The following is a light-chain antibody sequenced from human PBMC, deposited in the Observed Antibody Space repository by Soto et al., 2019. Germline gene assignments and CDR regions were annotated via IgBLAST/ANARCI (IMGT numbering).Light chain of an antibody. CDR1: QTISNY. J-gene: IGKJ2*02. Sequence: DIQMTQSPSSLSAFVGDRVTITCRASQTISNYLNWYQQKQGKAPKLLIYAASTLQSGVPSRFSGSGSGTDFTLTIRSLQPEDFATYYCQQSYSTLMCTFGQGTKLEIK. CDR2: AAS. V-gene: IGKV1-39*01. CDR3: QQSYSTLMCT.